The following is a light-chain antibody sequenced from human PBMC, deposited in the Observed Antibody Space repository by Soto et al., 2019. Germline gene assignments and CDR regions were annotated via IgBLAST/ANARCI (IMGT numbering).Light chain of an antibody. CDR1: GSDIGAYNY. Sequence: QSALTQPASVSGSPGQSITISCTGSGSDIGAYNYVSWYQQHPGKAPKLLIHGVTRRPSGVSSRFSASKSAYTASLTISGLQAEDEANYYCSSFKTSYFYVFGPGTNVTVL. J-gene: IGLJ1*01. CDR2: GVT. V-gene: IGLV2-14*01. CDR3: SSFKTSYFYV.